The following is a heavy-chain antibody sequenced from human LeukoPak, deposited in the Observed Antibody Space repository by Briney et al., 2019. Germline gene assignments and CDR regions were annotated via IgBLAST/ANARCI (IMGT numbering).Heavy chain of an antibody. J-gene: IGHJ3*02. Sequence: PGGSLRLSCAASGFTFSSYSMNWVRQAPGKGLEWVSYISSSSSTIYYADSVKGRFTISRDNAKNSLYLQMNSLRAGDTAVYYCASGRGPADAFDIWGQGTMVTVSS. D-gene: IGHD2-15*01. CDR3: ASGRGPADAFDI. V-gene: IGHV3-48*01. CDR2: ISSSSSTI. CDR1: GFTFSSYS.